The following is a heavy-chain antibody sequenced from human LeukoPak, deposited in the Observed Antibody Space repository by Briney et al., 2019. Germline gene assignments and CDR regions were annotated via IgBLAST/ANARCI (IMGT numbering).Heavy chain of an antibody. J-gene: IGHJ3*02. CDR1: GGSISSSSYY. Sequence: SETLSLTCTVSGGSISSSSYYWGWIRQPPGKGLEWIGSIYYSGSTYYNPSLKSRVTISVDTSKNQFSLKLSSVTAADTAVYYCARASSAFDIWGQGTMVTVSS. CDR3: ARASSAFDI. V-gene: IGHV4-39*01. CDR2: IYYSGST.